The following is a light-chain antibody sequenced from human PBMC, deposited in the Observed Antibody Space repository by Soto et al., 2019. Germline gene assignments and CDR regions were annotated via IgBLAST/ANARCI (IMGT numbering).Light chain of an antibody. J-gene: IGKJ4*01. CDR2: AAS. Sequence: EIGLTQSPGTLSLSPGERATLSCRASRSVGNNLAWYQKKPGQAPGLLIYAASTRATGIPARFSGSGSGTDFTLTISSLEPEDFAVYYCQQHADWPLTFGGGTKVE. CDR3: QQHADWPLT. CDR1: RSVGNN. V-gene: IGKV3-11*01.